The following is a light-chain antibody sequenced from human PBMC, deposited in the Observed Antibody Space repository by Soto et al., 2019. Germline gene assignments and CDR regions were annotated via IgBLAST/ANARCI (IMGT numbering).Light chain of an antibody. CDR2: AAS. J-gene: IGKJ4*01. CDR1: QSINSY. CDR3: QQLNSYPLT. Sequence: DILLTQSPSSLSASLGERVTISCRASQSINSYLAWYQQKPGQAPKLLIYAASTWESGVPSRFSGSGSGTDFTLTISSLQPEDFGTYYCQQLNSYPLTFGRGTKVEIK. V-gene: IGKV1-9*01.